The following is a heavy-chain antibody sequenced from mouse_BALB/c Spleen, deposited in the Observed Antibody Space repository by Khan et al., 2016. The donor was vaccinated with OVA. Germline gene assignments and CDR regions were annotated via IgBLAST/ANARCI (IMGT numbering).Heavy chain of an antibody. CDR3: ARWFDGYSSLYAMDY. CDR1: GFSLTSYG. D-gene: IGHD2-3*01. J-gene: IGHJ4*01. Sequence: VELVESGPGLVAPSQSLSITCTVSGFSLTSYGVHWVRQPPGKGLEWLVVIWSDGNTTYNSVLKSRLSISKDNSKSQVFLKMNSLQTDDTAIYYCARWFDGYSSLYAMDYWGQGTSVTVSS. V-gene: IGHV2-6*02. CDR2: IWSDGNT.